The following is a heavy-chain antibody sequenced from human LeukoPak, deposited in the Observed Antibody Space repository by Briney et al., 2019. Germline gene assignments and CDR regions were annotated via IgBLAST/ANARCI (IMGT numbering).Heavy chain of an antibody. J-gene: IGHJ4*02. D-gene: IGHD6-13*01. CDR3: ARGPYSSNWYVDY. CDR1: GFTLSSYE. Sequence: GGSLRLSCTASGFTLSSYEMNWVRLAPGKGLEWISYISRTGNSIYYADSVKGRFTISRDSAKNSLYLQMNSLRAEDTAVYYCARGPYSSNWYVDYWGQGTLVTVAS. CDR2: ISRTGNSI. V-gene: IGHV3-48*03.